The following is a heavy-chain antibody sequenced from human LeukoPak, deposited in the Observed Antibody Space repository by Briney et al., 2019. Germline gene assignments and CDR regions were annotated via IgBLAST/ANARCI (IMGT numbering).Heavy chain of an antibody. V-gene: IGHV3-9*03. CDR3: ASLPRNYDSSGYTVDY. CDR1: GFTFDDYA. CDR2: ISWNSGSI. Sequence: PGRSLRLSCAASGFTFDDYAMHWVRQAPGKGLEWVSGISWNSGSIGYADSVKGRFTISRDNAKNSLYLQMNSLRAEDMALYYCASLPRNYDSSGYTVDYWGQGTLVTVSS. J-gene: IGHJ4*02. D-gene: IGHD3-22*01.